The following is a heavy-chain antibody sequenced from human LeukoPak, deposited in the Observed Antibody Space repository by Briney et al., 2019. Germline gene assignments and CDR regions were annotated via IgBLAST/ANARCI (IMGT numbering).Heavy chain of an antibody. CDR3: ARGRDGYKNY. D-gene: IGHD5-24*01. V-gene: IGHV4-34*01. CDR1: GGXFSGYY. CDR2: INHTGST. J-gene: IGHJ4*02. Sequence: SETLSLTCAVYGGXFSGYYWSWIRQPPGKGQEWIGLINHTGSTNYNPSIKSRVTISVDTSKNQISLNLSSVTAADTAVYYCARGRDGYKNYWGQGTLVTVSS.